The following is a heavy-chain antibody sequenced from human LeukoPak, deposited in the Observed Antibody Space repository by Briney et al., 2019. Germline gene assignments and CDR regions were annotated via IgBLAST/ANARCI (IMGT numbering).Heavy chain of an antibody. V-gene: IGHV4-61*05. CDR1: GGSISSSSYY. J-gene: IGHJ3*02. D-gene: IGHD6-13*01. CDR2: IYYSGST. CDR3: ARAPGYSSSWYSAFDI. Sequence: SETLSLTCTVSGGSISSSSYYWGWIRQPPGKGLEWIGYIYYSGSTNYNPSLKSRVTISVDTSKNQFSLKLSSVTAADTAVYYCARAPGYSSSWYSAFDIWGQGTMVTVSS.